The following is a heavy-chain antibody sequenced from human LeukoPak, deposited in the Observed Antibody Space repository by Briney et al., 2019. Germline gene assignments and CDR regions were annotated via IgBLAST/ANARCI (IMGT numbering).Heavy chain of an antibody. D-gene: IGHD3-22*01. CDR1: GYTFTNYY. V-gene: IGHV1-46*01. Sequence: ASVKVSCKASGYTFTNYYMHWVRQAPGQGLEWMGIINTSGGSTNYAQKFQGRVTITRDTSTTTVYMELSSLRSEDTAVYYCATGFYFDTSGLLMHWGQGTLVTVSS. CDR3: ATGFYFDTSGLLMH. CDR2: INTSGGST. J-gene: IGHJ4*02.